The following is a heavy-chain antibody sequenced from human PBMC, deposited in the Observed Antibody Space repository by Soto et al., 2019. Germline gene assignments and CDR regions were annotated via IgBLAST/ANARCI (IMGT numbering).Heavy chain of an antibody. CDR3: ARKGIAARPPDY. V-gene: IGHV4-34*01. D-gene: IGHD6-6*01. J-gene: IGHJ4*02. Sequence: SETLSLTCAVYGGSFSGYYWSWIRQPPGKGLEWIGEINHSGSTNYNPSLKSRVTISVDTSKNQFSLKLSSVTAADTAVYYCARKGIAARPPDYWGQGNLVTSPQ. CDR2: INHSGST. CDR1: GGSFSGYY.